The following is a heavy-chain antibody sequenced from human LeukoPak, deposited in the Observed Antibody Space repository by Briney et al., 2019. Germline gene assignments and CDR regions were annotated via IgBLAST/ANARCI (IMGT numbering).Heavy chain of an antibody. J-gene: IGHJ4*02. CDR3: AKDPLGGDETDY. CDR2: INNSGTRT. D-gene: IGHD3-16*01. CDR1: GITIRNYG. Sequence: GGPLRLSCAASGITIRNYGMTWVRQAPGRGLQWVSSINNSGTRTFYEDSVRGQFTISRDDSKNTIYLQMNSLRAEDTAIYYCAKDPLGGDETDYWGQGILVTVSS. V-gene: IGHV3-23*05.